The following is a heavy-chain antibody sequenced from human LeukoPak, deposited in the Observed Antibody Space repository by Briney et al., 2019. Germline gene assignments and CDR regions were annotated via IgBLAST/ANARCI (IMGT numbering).Heavy chain of an antibody. V-gene: IGHV3-7*01. CDR3: AREGWLRDFDY. CDR1: GFTFSSYW. Sequence: PGGSLRLSCATSGFTFSSYWMSWVRQAPGKGLEWVANIKQDGTEKYYVDSVKGRFTISRDNAKNSLYLQMNSLRAEDTAVYYCAREGWLRDFDYGGQGTLVTVSS. J-gene: IGHJ4*02. D-gene: IGHD5-12*01. CDR2: IKQDGTEK.